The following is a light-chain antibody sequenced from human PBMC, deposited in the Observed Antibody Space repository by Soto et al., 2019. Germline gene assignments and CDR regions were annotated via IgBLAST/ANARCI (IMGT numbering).Light chain of an antibody. CDR2: STS. J-gene: IGKJ1*01. CDR3: QQYGNSPWT. V-gene: IGKV3-20*01. CDR1: QSVSSN. Sequence: EIVLTQSPATLSLSPGERATLSCRASQSVSSNLAWYQQKPGQAPRLLIYSTSSRATGIPDRFSGSGSGTDFTLTISRLEPEDFAVYYCQQYGNSPWTFGQGTKVDIK.